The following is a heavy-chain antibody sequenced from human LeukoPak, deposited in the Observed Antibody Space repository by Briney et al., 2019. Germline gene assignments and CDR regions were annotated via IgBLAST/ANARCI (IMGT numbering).Heavy chain of an antibody. CDR1: GYTFTSYG. CDR2: ISAYNSNT. CDR3: ARVAVKTSYYDILTGYRAFDI. Sequence: GASVKVSCKASGYTFTSYGISWVRQAPGHGLEWMGWISAYNSNTNYAQKLQGRVTMTTDTSTSTAYMELRSLRSGDTAVYYCARVAVKTSYYDILTGYRAFDIWGQGTMVTVSS. D-gene: IGHD3-9*01. J-gene: IGHJ3*02. V-gene: IGHV1-18*01.